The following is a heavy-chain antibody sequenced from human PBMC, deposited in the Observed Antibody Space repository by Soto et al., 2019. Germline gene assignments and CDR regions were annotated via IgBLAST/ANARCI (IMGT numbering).Heavy chain of an antibody. J-gene: IGHJ4*02. CDR2: IYYSGST. V-gene: IGHV4-39*01. D-gene: IGHD5-12*01. CDR3: AMATIQGGGFDY. Sequence: TSETLSLTCTVSGGSISSSSYYWGWIRQPPGKGLEWIGSIYYSGSTYYNPSLKSRVTISVDTSKNQFFLKLSSVTAADTAVYYCAMATIQGGGFDYWGQGTLVTVSS. CDR1: GGSISSSSYY.